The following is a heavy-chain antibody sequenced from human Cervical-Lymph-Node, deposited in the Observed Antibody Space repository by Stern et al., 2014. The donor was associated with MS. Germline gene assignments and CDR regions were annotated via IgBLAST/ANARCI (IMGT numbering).Heavy chain of an antibody. D-gene: IGHD1-1*01. J-gene: IGHJ6*02. CDR3: ARAGDYYTMDV. CDR2: ISSSGST. Sequence: VQLVESGPGLVKPSQTLSLTCTVSGGSISSGDYYWSWIRPRPGMGLEWIGYISSSGSTYYNPSLKSRVTISVDTSKNQFSLKLNSVTAADTAVYYCARAGDYYTMDVWGQGTTVTVSS. CDR1: GGSISSGDYY. V-gene: IGHV4-31*03.